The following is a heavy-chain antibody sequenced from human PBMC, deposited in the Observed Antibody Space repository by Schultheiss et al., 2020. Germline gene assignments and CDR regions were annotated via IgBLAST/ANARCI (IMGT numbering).Heavy chain of an antibody. CDR3: ARGTPKSNCPFDC. Sequence: GGSLRLSCAASGFTFSNAGMNWVRQAPGKGLEWVGRIKSKTDGGTTDYAAPVKGRFTISRVDSKNTLYLQMNSLRAEDPALYYCARGTPKSNCPFDCWGQEPLDTFP. V-gene: IGHV3-15*07. CDR2: IKSKTDGGTT. CDR1: GFTFSNAG. D-gene: IGHD4-11*01. J-gene: IGHJ4*02.